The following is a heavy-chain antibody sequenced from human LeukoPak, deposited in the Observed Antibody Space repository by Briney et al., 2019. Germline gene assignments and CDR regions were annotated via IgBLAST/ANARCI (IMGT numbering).Heavy chain of an antibody. D-gene: IGHD5-18*01. V-gene: IGHV3-21*01. Sequence: PGGSLRLSCAASGFTFSSYSMNWVRQAPEKGLEWVSSISSSSSYIYYADSVKGRFTISRDNAKNSLYLQMNSLRAEDTAVYYCARAKWDTAMVMFAWGQGTLVTVSS. CDR1: GFTFSSYS. J-gene: IGHJ5*02. CDR3: ARAKWDTAMVMFA. CDR2: ISSSSSYI.